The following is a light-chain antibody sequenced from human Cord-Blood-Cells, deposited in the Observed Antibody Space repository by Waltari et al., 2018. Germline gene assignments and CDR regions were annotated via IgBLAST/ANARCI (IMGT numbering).Light chain of an antibody. V-gene: IGKV1-9*01. CDR1: QGLSSY. CDR2: AAS. Sequence: DIQFTQPPSFLSASVGDRVTITCRASQGLSSYLAWYQQQPGKAPKLLIYAASTLQSGFPLWCSGIGSGTEFTLTVSSLQPEDFATYYRQQQYRYPLTLGAVTRVEI. J-gene: IGKJ4*01. CDR3: QQQYRYPLT.